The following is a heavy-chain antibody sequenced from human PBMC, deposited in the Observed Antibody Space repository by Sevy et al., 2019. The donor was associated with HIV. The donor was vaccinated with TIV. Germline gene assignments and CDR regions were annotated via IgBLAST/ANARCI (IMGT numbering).Heavy chain of an antibody. D-gene: IGHD3-9*01. CDR2: LSDSGVST. CDR1: GFTSSSYA. J-gene: IGHJ4*02. Sequence: GGSLRFSCAASGFTSSSYAMSWVRQPPGRGLEWVSTLSDSGVSTYYADSVKGRFTISRDNSKNILYLQMNSLRAEDTAVYYCARDRATSATGTLFDYWGQGTLVTVSS. CDR3: ARDRATSATGTLFDY. V-gene: IGHV3-23*01.